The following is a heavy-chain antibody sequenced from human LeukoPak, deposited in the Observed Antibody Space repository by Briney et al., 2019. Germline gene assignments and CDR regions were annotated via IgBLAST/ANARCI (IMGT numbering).Heavy chain of an antibody. CDR2: IYYSGST. V-gene: IGHV4-59*08. J-gene: IGHJ4*02. D-gene: IGHD2-15*01. Sequence: SETLSLTCTVSGGSISSYYWSWIRQPPGKGLEWLGYIYYSGSTSYNPSLKSRVAMSADTSNNQFSLQPNSVTATYTAVYYCARHLTATNFPFDYWGQGTLVTVSS. CDR1: GGSISSYY. CDR3: ARHLTATNFPFDY.